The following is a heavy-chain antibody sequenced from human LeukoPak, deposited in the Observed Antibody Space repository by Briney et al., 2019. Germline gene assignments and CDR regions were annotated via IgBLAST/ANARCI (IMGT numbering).Heavy chain of an antibody. Sequence: SETLSLTCTVPGGSISSGSYYWSWIRQPAGKGLEWIGRIYTSGSTNYNPSLKSRVTISVDTSKDQFSLKLSSVTAADTAVYYCARADRITGTDFDYWGQGTLVTVSS. D-gene: IGHD1-20*01. V-gene: IGHV4-61*02. CDR3: ARADRITGTDFDY. CDR1: GGSISSGSYY. CDR2: IYTSGST. J-gene: IGHJ4*02.